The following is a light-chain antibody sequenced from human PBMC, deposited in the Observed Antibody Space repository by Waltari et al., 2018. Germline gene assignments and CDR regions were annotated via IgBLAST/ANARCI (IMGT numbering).Light chain of an antibody. CDR3: KSYTGTGSWV. CDR1: KSDVGFYNY. J-gene: IGLJ3*02. Sequence: QSALTQPASVSGSPGQSITIFCTGTKSDVGFYNYVSWYQQHPGKPPKVIIYDVSQRPSGISNRFSGSQSGNTASLTISGLQADDEADYYCKSYTGTGSWVFGGGTKLTVL. CDR2: DVS. V-gene: IGLV2-14*03.